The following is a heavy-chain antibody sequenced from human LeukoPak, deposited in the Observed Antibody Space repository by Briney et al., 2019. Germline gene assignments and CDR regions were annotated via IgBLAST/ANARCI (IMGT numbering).Heavy chain of an antibody. CDR1: GGSVSSGSYY. Sequence: SETLSLTCTVSGGSVSSGSYYWSWIRQPPGKGLEWIGYIYYSGSTNYNPPLKSRVTISVDTSKNQFSLKLSSVTAADTAVYYCARDIGYYDSSGPNWFDPWGQGTLVTVSS. V-gene: IGHV4-61*01. CDR2: IYYSGST. D-gene: IGHD3-22*01. J-gene: IGHJ5*02. CDR3: ARDIGYYDSSGPNWFDP.